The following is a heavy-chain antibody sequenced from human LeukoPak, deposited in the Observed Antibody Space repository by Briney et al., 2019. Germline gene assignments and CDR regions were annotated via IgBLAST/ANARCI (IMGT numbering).Heavy chain of an antibody. V-gene: IGHV1-18*01. CDR2: ISAYNGNT. CDR1: GYTFTSYG. Sequence: ASVKVSCKASGYTFTSYGISWVRQAPGQGLEWMGWISAYNGNTNYAQKLQGRVTMTTDTSTSTAYMELRSLRSDDTAVYYCAREGYSYGSHYYYGMDVWGQGTTVTVSS. CDR3: AREGYSYGSHYYYGMDV. D-gene: IGHD5-18*01. J-gene: IGHJ6*02.